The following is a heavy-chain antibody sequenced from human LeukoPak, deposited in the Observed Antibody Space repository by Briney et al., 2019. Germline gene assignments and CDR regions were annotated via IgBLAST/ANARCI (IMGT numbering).Heavy chain of an antibody. CDR1: GGSFSGYY. CDR3: ARRVAAAVLP. Sequence: PSETLSLTCAVYGGSFSGYYWSWIRQPPGKGLEWIGEINHSGSTNYNPSLKSRVTISVDTSKNQFSLKLSSVAAADTAVYYCARRVAAAVLPWGQGTLVTVSS. V-gene: IGHV4-34*01. D-gene: IGHD6-13*01. CDR2: INHSGST. J-gene: IGHJ5*02.